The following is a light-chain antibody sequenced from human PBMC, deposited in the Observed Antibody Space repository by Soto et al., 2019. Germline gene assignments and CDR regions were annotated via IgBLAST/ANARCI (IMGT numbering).Light chain of an antibody. J-gene: IGKJ1*01. V-gene: IGKV3-15*01. CDR1: QSVSSN. Sequence: EVVLTHSPVTLSLSPGERATLSCRASQSVSSNLAWYQRKPGQAPRLLIYGASTRATGIPARFSGSGSGTEFTLTISSLQSEDFAVYYCQQYNNWPPAFGQGTKVDIK. CDR3: QQYNNWPPA. CDR2: GAS.